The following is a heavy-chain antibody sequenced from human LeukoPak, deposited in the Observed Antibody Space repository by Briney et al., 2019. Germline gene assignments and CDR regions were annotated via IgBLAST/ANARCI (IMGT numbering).Heavy chain of an antibody. J-gene: IGHJ4*02. Sequence: ASVKVSCKASGYTFTGYYMHWVRQAPGQGLEWMGWINPNSGGTNYAQKFQGRVTMTRDTSISTAYMELSRLRSDDTAVYYCVSENYYGSGSSAPFDYWGQGTLVTVSS. CDR3: VSENYYGSGSSAPFDY. CDR1: GYTFTGYY. D-gene: IGHD3-10*01. V-gene: IGHV1-2*02. CDR2: INPNSGGT.